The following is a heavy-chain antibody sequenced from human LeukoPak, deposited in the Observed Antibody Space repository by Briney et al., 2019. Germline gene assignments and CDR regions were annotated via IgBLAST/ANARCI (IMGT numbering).Heavy chain of an antibody. CDR3: ARVPFRAMAFTHDAFDI. CDR1: GGTLSSYA. V-gene: IGHV1-69*04. D-gene: IGHD5-18*01. J-gene: IGHJ3*02. CDR2: IIPILGIA. Sequence: SVKVSCKASGGTLSSYAISWVRQAPGQGLEWMGRIIPILGIANYAQKFQGRVTITADKSTSTAYMELSSLRSEDTAVYYCARVPFRAMAFTHDAFDIWGQGTMVTVSS.